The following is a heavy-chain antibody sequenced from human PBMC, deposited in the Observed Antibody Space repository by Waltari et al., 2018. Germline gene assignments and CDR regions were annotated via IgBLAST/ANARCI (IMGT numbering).Heavy chain of an antibody. Sequence: QVQLVHSGAEVKKPGSSVTVSCKASGGTFSRYALMWVRQAPGQGLEWMGRIIPIFGTANYAQKFQGRVTITADKSTSTAYMELSSLRSEDTAVYYCARESRELLRVKRGPPDYWGQGTLVTVSS. J-gene: IGHJ4*02. CDR1: GGTFSRYA. CDR3: ARESRELLRVKRGPPDY. D-gene: IGHD1-26*01. V-gene: IGHV1-69*14. CDR2: IIPIFGTA.